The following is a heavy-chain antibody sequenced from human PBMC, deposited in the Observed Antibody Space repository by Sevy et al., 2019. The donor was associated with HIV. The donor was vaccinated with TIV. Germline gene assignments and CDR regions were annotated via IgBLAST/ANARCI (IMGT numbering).Heavy chain of an antibody. V-gene: IGHV3-7*03. D-gene: IGHD3-3*01. J-gene: IGHJ6*02. CDR1: GFTFSSYW. CDR3: AREGGESNYDFWSGYPDYYYYGMDV. CDR2: IKQDGSEK. Sequence: GGSLRLSCAASGFTFSSYWMSWVRQAPGKGLEWVANIKQDGSEKYYVDSVKGRFTISRDNAKNSLYLQMNSLRAEDTAGYYCAREGGESNYDFWSGYPDYYYYGMDVWGQGTTVTVSS.